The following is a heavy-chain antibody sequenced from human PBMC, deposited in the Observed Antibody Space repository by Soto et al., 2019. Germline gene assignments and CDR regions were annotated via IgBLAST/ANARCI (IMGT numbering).Heavy chain of an antibody. V-gene: IGHV3-11*01. CDR1: GFTFSDYY. Sequence: PGGSLRLSCAASGFTFSDYYMSWIRQAPGKGREWVSYISSSGSTIYYADSVKGRFTISRDNAKNSLYLQMNSLRAEDTAVYYCASPASELGYCSGGSCHIWFDPWGQGTLVTVSS. CDR3: ASPASELGYCSGGSCHIWFDP. CDR2: ISSSGSTI. J-gene: IGHJ5*02. D-gene: IGHD2-15*01.